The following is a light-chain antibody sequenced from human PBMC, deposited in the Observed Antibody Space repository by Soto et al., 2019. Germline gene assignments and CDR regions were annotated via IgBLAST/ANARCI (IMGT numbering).Light chain of an antibody. CDR1: SSDVGGYNY. Sequence: QSALTQPASVSGSPGQSITISCTGTSSDVGGYNYVSWYQQHPGKAPKLMIYDVSNRPSGVSNRFYGSKSGNTASLTISGLQVEDEADYYCSSYTSSSTPYVFGTGTKLTVL. V-gene: IGLV2-14*01. CDR3: SSYTSSSTPYV. CDR2: DVS. J-gene: IGLJ1*01.